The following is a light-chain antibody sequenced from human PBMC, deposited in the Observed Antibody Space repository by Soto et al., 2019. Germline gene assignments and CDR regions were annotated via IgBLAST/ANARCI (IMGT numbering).Light chain of an antibody. J-gene: IGLJ1*01. CDR3: CSYAGGGTYV. V-gene: IGLV2-23*01. Sequence: QSALTQPASVSGSPGQSITISCPGTSSDVGNYNLDAWYQQHPAKAPKLLIYEGNKRPSAVSYRFSGSESGNTAYLTISGLQAEYEADYYGCSYAGGGTYVYGSGTKLTVL. CDR2: EGN. CDR1: SSDVGNYNL.